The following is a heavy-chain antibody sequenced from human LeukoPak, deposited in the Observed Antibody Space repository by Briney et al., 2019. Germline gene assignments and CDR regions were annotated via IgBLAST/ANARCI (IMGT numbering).Heavy chain of an antibody. CDR2: IYSAGST. D-gene: IGHD2-15*01. J-gene: IGHJ6*03. CDR3: ARRYCSGGSCYSSSYYYYYMDV. Sequence: GGSLRLSCTVSGFTVSSNSMSWVRQAPGKGLEWVSFIYSAGSTHYSDSVKGRFTISIDNSKNTLYLQMNSLRAEDTAVYYCARRYCSGGSCYSSSYYYYYMDVWGKGTTVTVSS. V-gene: IGHV3-53*01. CDR1: GFTVSSNS.